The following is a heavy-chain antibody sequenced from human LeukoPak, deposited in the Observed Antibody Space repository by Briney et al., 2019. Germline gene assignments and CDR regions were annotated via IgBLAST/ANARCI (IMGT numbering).Heavy chain of an antibody. CDR3: ARDSIRQQLYYFDY. D-gene: IGHD6-13*01. CDR1: VFTLSSNY. Sequence: GGSLRLSCAASVFTLSSNYMSGVRQAPGKGLECVSVIYSGGSPYYADSVKGRFTISRHNSKNTLYPQMDRLSADDTAVYFCARDSIRQQLYYFDYWGRGTLVTVSS. CDR2: IYSGGSP. J-gene: IGHJ4*02. V-gene: IGHV3-66*01.